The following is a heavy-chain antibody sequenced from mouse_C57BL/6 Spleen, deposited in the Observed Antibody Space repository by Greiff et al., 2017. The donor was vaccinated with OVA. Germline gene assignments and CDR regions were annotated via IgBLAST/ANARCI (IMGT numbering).Heavy chain of an antibody. V-gene: IGHV1-59*01. CDR1: GYTFTSYW. J-gene: IGHJ3*01. D-gene: IGHD2-2*01. CDR3: ARLDGYDGAAWFAY. CDR2: IDPSDSYT. Sequence: QVQLQQPGAELVRPGTSVKLSCKASGYTFTSYWMHWVKQRPGQGLEWIGVIDPSDSYTNYNQKFKGKATLTVDTSSSTAYMQLSSLTSEDSAVYYCARLDGYDGAAWFAYWGQGTLVTVSA.